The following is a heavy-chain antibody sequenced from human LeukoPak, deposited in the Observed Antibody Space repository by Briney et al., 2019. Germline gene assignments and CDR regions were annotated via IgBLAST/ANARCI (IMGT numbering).Heavy chain of an antibody. D-gene: IGHD5-12*01. CDR3: AREVTITSNWFDP. CDR2: IWYDGSNK. V-gene: IGHV3-33*01. Sequence: GRSLRLSCAASGFTFSSYGMHWVRQAPGKGLGWVAVIWYDGSNKYYADSVKGRFTISRDNSKNTLYLQMNSLRAEDTAVYYCAREVTITSNWFDPWGQGTLVTVSS. J-gene: IGHJ5*02. CDR1: GFTFSSYG.